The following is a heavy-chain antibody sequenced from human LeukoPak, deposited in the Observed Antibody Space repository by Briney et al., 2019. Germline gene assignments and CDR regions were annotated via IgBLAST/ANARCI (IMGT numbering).Heavy chain of an antibody. V-gene: IGHV3-7*03. CDR1: GFTFSNYW. D-gene: IGHD2-21*02. CDR2: IKFDGSDK. J-gene: IGHJ4*02. Sequence: RPGGSLRLSCAASGFTFSNYWISWVRQAPGKGLEWVANIKFDGSDKFYVDSVKGRFTISRDNAKNSLYLQMNSLRAEDTALYYCAKAEDVVVTATDYWGQGTLVTVSS. CDR3: AKAEDVVVTATDY.